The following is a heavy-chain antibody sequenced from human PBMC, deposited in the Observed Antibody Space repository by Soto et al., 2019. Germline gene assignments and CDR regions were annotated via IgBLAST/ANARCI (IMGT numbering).Heavy chain of an antibody. CDR1: GGSISSSSYY. Sequence: SETLSLTCTVSGGSISSSSYYWGWIRQPPGKGLEWIGSIYYSGSTYYNPSLKSRVTISVDTSKNQFSLKLSSVTAADTAVYYCARQNYDYVWGGGGVGDAFDIWGQGTMVTVSS. V-gene: IGHV4-39*01. D-gene: IGHD3-16*01. CDR3: ARQNYDYVWGGGGVGDAFDI. CDR2: IYYSGST. J-gene: IGHJ3*02.